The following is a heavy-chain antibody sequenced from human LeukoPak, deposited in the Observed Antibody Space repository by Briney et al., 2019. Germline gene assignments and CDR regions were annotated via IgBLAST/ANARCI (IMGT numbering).Heavy chain of an antibody. V-gene: IGHV1-69*04. Sequence: SVKVSCKASGGTFSSYAISWVRQAPGLGLEWMGRIIPILGIANYAQKFQGRVTITADKSTSTAYMELSSLRSEDTAVYYCARDFVGRSVVVTAIYAFDIWGQGTMVTVSS. J-gene: IGHJ3*02. CDR2: IIPILGIA. D-gene: IGHD2-21*02. CDR1: GGTFSSYA. CDR3: ARDFVGRSVVVTAIYAFDI.